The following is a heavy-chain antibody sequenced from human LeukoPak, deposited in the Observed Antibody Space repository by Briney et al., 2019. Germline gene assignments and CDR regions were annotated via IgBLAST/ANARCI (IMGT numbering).Heavy chain of an antibody. CDR1: GFTFSNYT. CDR3: AKAQTGKMAFDI. V-gene: IGHV3-23*01. J-gene: IGHJ3*02. Sequence: GGSLRLSCTAPGFTFSNYTMGWVRQAPGKGLEWVSSISAGGDSTYYADSVKGRFTISRDNSKNTLHIQMNSLRAEDTAVYYCAKAQTGKMAFDIWGQRTMVTVSA. CDR2: ISAGGDST.